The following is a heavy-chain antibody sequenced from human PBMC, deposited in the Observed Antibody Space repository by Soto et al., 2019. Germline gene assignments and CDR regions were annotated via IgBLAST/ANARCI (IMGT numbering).Heavy chain of an antibody. CDR1: GFTFSSYG. J-gene: IGHJ3*02. V-gene: IGHV3-33*01. CDR3: ARLNGATNAFDI. Sequence: GGSLRLSCAASGFTFSSYGMHWVRQAPGKGLEWVAVIWYDGSNKYYADSVKGRFTISRGNSKNTLYLQMNSLRAEDTAVYYCARLNGATNAFDIWGQGTMVTVSS. D-gene: IGHD1-26*01. CDR2: IWYDGSNK.